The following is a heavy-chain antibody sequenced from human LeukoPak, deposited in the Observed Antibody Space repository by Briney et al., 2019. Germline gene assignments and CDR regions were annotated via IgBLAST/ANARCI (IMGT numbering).Heavy chain of an antibody. J-gene: IGHJ4*02. CDR1: GGSISSGGYS. Sequence: PSETLSLTCAVSGGSISSGGYSWSWIRQPPGKGLEWIGEINHSGSTNYNPSLKSRVTISVDTSKNQFSLKLSSVTAADTAVYYCARGIRGFWSGYQPLYFDYWGQGTLVTVSS. CDR3: ARGIRGFWSGYQPLYFDY. V-gene: IGHV4-30-2*01. CDR2: INHSGST. D-gene: IGHD3-3*01.